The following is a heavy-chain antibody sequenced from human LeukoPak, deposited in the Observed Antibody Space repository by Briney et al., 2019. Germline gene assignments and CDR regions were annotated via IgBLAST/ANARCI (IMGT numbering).Heavy chain of an antibody. Sequence: GGSLRLSCAASGFTFSSYAMHWVRQALGKGLEWVAVISYDGSNKYYADSVKGRFTISRDNSKNTLYLQMNSLRAEDTAVYYCAWGGYYDSSGRPFDYWGQGTLVTVSS. D-gene: IGHD3-22*01. V-gene: IGHV3-30*04. CDR3: AWGGYYDSSGRPFDY. CDR1: GFTFSSYA. CDR2: ISYDGSNK. J-gene: IGHJ4*02.